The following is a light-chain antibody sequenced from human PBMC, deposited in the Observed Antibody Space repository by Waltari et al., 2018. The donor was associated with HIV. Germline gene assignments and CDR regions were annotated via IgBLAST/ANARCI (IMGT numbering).Light chain of an antibody. V-gene: IGKV3-11*01. Sequence: EIVLTQSPATLSLSPGERANLSCRASQSVGSYLAWYQQKPGQAPRLLIYDASNRATGITARFSGSGSGTDFNLTISSLGPEYFAVYYCQQRSNWLPITFGQGTRLEIK. J-gene: IGKJ5*01. CDR2: DAS. CDR1: QSVGSY. CDR3: QQRSNWLPIT.